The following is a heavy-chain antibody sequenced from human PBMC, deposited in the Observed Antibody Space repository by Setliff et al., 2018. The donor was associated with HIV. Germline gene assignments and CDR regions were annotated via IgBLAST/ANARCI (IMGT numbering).Heavy chain of an antibody. J-gene: IGHJ6*02. Sequence: SLRLSCAASGFTFSTHGMHWVRQAPGKGLEWVAFTRYDGSNKYYVDSVKGRFTISRDNSKNTLYLQMNSLGAEDTAVYYCAKDQTMEAFYYYYGMDVWGQGTTVTVSS. CDR2: TRYDGSNK. V-gene: IGHV3-30*02. D-gene: IGHD3-10*01. CDR1: GFTFSTHG. CDR3: AKDQTMEAFYYYYGMDV.